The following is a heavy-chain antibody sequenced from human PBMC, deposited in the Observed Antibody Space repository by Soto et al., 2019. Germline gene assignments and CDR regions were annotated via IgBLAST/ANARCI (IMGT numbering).Heavy chain of an antibody. CDR1: GYTFTGYY. J-gene: IGHJ4*02. V-gene: IGHV1-2*02. CDR3: ASGVVGGDSGEDC. Sequence: QVQLVQSGAEVKKPGASVKVSCKASGYTFTGYYMHWVRQAPGQGLEWMGWINPNSGGTNYAQKFQGGVTKPRDTSISTDYLELSRLRSDDTALYYCASGVVGGDSGEDCWGQGTLVTVSS. D-gene: IGHD3-3*01. CDR2: INPNSGGT.